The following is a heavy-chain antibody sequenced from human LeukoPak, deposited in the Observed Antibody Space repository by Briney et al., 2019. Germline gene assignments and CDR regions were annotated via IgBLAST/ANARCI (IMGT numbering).Heavy chain of an antibody. CDR3: ARLLVRGVIRYFDY. CDR2: ISSSSSYI. V-gene: IGHV3-21*01. D-gene: IGHD3-10*01. Sequence: GGSLRLSCAASGFSFSAYSMNWVRQAPGKGLEWVSSISSSSSYIYYADSVKGRFTISRDNAKNSLYLQMNSLRAEDTAVYYCARLLVRGVIRYFDYWGQGTLVTVSS. CDR1: GFSFSAYS. J-gene: IGHJ4*02.